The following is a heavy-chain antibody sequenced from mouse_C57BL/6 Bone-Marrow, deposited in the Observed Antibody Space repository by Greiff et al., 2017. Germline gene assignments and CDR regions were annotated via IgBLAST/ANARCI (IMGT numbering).Heavy chain of an antibody. J-gene: IGHJ2*01. Sequence: VQLQQSGAELVQPGASVKLSCTASGFNIKDYYIHWVKQRTEQGLEWIGRIDPEDGETKYAPKFQDKATITADTSSNTAYLQLSSLTFEDTAVYYCTRSLIYYGTNYWGQGTTLTVSS. CDR1: GFNIKDYY. D-gene: IGHD1-1*01. CDR3: TRSLIYYGTNY. V-gene: IGHV14-2*01. CDR2: IDPEDGET.